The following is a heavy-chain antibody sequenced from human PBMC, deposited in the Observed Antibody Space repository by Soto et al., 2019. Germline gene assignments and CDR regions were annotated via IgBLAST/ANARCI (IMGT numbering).Heavy chain of an antibody. CDR3: ARGFRGTIFGVVYYYYGMDV. J-gene: IGHJ6*02. CDR1: GFTFSSYW. D-gene: IGHD3-3*01. CDR2: INSDGSST. Sequence: PGGSLRLSCAASGFTFSSYWMHWVRQAPGKGLVWVSRINSDGSSTSYADSVKGRFTISRDNAKNTLYLQMNSLRAEDTAVYYCARGFRGTIFGVVYYYYGMDVWGQGTTVTVSS. V-gene: IGHV3-74*01.